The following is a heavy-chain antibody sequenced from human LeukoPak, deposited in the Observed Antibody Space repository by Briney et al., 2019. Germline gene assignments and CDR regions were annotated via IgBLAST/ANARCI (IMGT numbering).Heavy chain of an antibody. J-gene: IGHJ4*02. Sequence: SETLSLTCAVSGVSVSGNNWWTWVRQPPGEGLEWIGEIHRSGDIKYSPSLRTRVTISMDRSMNHLSLNLNSVTATDTAVYFCATRDQSRTDVVPPDYWGQGALVTVSS. CDR1: GVSVSGNNW. V-gene: IGHV4-4*02. CDR3: ATRDQSRTDVVPPDY. D-gene: IGHD5-18*01. CDR2: IHRSGDI.